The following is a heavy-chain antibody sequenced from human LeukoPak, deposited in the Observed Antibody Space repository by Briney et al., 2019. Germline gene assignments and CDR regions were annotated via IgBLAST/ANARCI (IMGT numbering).Heavy chain of an antibody. D-gene: IGHD3-22*01. CDR3: TRRPYDYYDSSGDAFDI. Sequence: GGSLRLSCAASGFTFSGSAMHWVRQASGKGREWVGRIRSKANSYATAYAASVKGRFTISRDDSKNTAYLQMNSLKTEDTAVYYCTRRPYDYYDSSGDAFDIWGQGTMVTVSS. J-gene: IGHJ3*02. CDR1: GFTFSGSA. CDR2: IRSKANSYAT. V-gene: IGHV3-73*01.